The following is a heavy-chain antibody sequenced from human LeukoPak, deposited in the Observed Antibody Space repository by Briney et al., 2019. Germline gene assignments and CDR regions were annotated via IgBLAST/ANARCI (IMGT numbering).Heavy chain of an antibody. J-gene: IGHJ4*02. D-gene: IGHD1-26*01. V-gene: IGHV3-74*01. Sequence: GGSLRLSCAASGFTFSSYWMRWVRHTPGEGVVWVAGIHSGVNITHYADSVKGRFTTSRDNAKNTLYLQMNSLRAEDPAVYYCVAEERDFDCWGQGVLVTVSS. CDR2: IHSGVNIT. CDR1: GFTFSSYW. CDR3: VAEERDFDC.